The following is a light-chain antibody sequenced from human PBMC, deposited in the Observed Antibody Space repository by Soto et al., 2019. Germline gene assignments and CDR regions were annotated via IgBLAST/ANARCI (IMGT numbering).Light chain of an antibody. CDR1: SSDVGGYNY. CDR2: DVS. CDR3: NSYRSSITDV. V-gene: IGLV2-14*01. J-gene: IGLJ1*01. Sequence: QSALTQPASVSGSPGQSITISCTGTSSDVGGYNYVSWYQQHPGKAPKLMIYDVSNRPSGVSNRFSGSKSGNTASLTISGLQAEDEADYYCNSYRSSITDVFGTGTKLTVL.